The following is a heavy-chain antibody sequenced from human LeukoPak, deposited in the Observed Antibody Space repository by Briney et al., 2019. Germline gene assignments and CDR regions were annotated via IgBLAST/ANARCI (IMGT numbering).Heavy chain of an antibody. CDR2: IYTSGST. Sequence: SETLSLTCTVSGGSISSYYWSWIRQPAGKGLEWIGRIYTSGSTNYNPSLKSRVTMSVDTSKNQFSLKLSSVTAADTAVYYCARTYARNYYYYMDVWGKGTTVTVSS. CDR3: ARTYARNYYYYMDV. CDR1: GGSISSYY. D-gene: IGHD2-2*01. V-gene: IGHV4-4*07. J-gene: IGHJ6*03.